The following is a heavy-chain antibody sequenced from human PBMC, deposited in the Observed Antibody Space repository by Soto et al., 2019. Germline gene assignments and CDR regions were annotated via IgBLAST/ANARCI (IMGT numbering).Heavy chain of an antibody. Sequence: ASVKVSCKASGYTFTGYYMHWVRQAPGQGLEWMGWINPNSGGTNYAQKFQGRVTMTRDTSISTAYMELSRLRFDDTAVYYCARGRAGYSSSWSGAYYYYGMDVWGQGTTVTVSS. CDR1: GYTFTGYY. CDR2: INPNSGGT. CDR3: ARGRAGYSSSWSGAYYYYGMDV. V-gene: IGHV1-2*02. D-gene: IGHD6-13*01. J-gene: IGHJ6*02.